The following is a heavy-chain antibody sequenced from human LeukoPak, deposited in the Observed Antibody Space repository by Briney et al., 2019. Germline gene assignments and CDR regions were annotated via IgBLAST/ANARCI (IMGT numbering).Heavy chain of an antibody. Sequence: KPSETLSLTCAAYGGSFSGYYWSWIRQPPGKGLEWIGEINHSGSTNYNPSLKSRVTISVDTSKNQFSLKLSSVTAADTAVYYCARGRMTNGYFDYWGQGTLVTVSS. CDR3: ARGRMTNGYFDY. J-gene: IGHJ4*02. CDR1: GGSFSGYY. D-gene: IGHD4-17*01. V-gene: IGHV4-34*01. CDR2: INHSGST.